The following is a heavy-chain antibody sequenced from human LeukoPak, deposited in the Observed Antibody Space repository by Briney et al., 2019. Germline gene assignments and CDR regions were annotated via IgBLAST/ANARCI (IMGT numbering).Heavy chain of an antibody. J-gene: IGHJ4*02. CDR3: ARGLRYFDWFFDY. CDR2: IKQEGSEK. Sequence: GGSLRLYCAASGFTFSSYWMSWVRQAPGKGLEWVANIKQEGSEKYYVYSVKGRFTISRANAKNSLYQQMNSLRAEDTVLYYCARGLRYFDWFFDYWGQGTLVTVSS. V-gene: IGHV3-7*04. D-gene: IGHD3-9*01. CDR1: GFTFSSYW.